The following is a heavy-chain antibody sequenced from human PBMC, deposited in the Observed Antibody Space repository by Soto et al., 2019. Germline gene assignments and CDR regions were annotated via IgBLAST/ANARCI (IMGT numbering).Heavy chain of an antibody. J-gene: IGHJ5*02. CDR1: GYTFTSYY. Sequence: ASVKVSCKASGYTFTSYYMHWVRQAPGQGLEWMGIINPSGGSTSYAQKFQGRVTMTRDTSTSTVYMELSSLRSEDTAVYYCGREVGEYSSSSGFDPWGQGTLVTVSS. CDR3: GREVGEYSSSSGFDP. CDR2: INPSGGST. D-gene: IGHD6-13*01. V-gene: IGHV1-46*01.